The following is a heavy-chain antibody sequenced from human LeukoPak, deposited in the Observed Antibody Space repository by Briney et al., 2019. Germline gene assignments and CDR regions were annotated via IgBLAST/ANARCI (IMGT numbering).Heavy chain of an antibody. CDR2: IYSSVTT. J-gene: IGHJ4*02. Sequence: SETLFPTCTVSGGSISFYYWTWIRQPPGKGLEWIGYIYSSVTTSYNPSLKSRVTISVDTSKNQFSLKLSSVTAADTAVYYCARQFCSDGSCYLGYWGQGTLVTVSS. CDR1: GGSISFYY. V-gene: IGHV4-59*01. CDR3: ARQFCSDGSCYLGY. D-gene: IGHD2-15*01.